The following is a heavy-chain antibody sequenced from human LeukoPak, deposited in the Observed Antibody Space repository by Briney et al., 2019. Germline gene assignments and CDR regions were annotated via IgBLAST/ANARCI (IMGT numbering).Heavy chain of an antibody. Sequence: GGSLRLSCAASGFTFRSYSMNWVRQAPGKGLEWVSSISSSSSYIYYADSVKGRFTISRDNAKNSLYLQMNSLRAEDTAVYYCARATRYCSSTSCPTWFDPWGQGTLVTVSS. V-gene: IGHV3-21*01. CDR3: ARATRYCSSTSCPTWFDP. D-gene: IGHD2-2*01. J-gene: IGHJ5*02. CDR1: GFTFRSYS. CDR2: ISSSSSYI.